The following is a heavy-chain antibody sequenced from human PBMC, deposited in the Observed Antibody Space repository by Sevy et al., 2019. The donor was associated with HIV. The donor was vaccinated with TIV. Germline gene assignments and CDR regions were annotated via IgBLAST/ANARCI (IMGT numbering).Heavy chain of an antibody. CDR2: ISSSSTNI. CDR1: GFTFSSYN. J-gene: IGHJ4*02. Sequence: GGSLRLSCAASGFTFSSYNMNWVRQAPGKGLEWVSSISSSSTNIYYADSVKGRFTISRDNAKKSLYLQMNSLRAEATAVYYCARERGYSYGYEDYWGQGTLVTVSS. V-gene: IGHV3-21*01. D-gene: IGHD5-18*01. CDR3: ARERGYSYGYEDY.